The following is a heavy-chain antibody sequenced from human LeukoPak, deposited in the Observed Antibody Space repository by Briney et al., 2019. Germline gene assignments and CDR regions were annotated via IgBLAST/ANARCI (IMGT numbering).Heavy chain of an antibody. J-gene: IGHJ4*02. CDR2: ILSDGSNK. Sequence: GGSLRLSCAASGFSFSTYAMSWVRQAPGKGLEWVSLILSDGSNKYYADSVQGRFTISRDNSKNTLYLQMNSLTAEDTAVYYCARDGGYSYGHRIDYWGQGTLVTVSS. V-gene: IGHV3-30-3*01. CDR3: ARDGGYSYGHRIDY. D-gene: IGHD5-18*01. CDR1: GFSFSTYA.